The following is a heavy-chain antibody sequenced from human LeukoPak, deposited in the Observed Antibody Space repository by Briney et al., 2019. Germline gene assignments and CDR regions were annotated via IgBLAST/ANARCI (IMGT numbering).Heavy chain of an antibody. D-gene: IGHD6-19*01. V-gene: IGHV2-5*02. J-gene: IGHJ4*02. Sequence: SGPTLVKPTQTLTLTCTFSGYSLSTSGVGVGWIRQPPGKALEWLALIYWDDDKRYSPSLKSRLTITKDTSKNQVVLTMTNMDPVDTATYYCAHRRGIAVAGPFDYWGQGTRVTVSS. CDR2: IYWDDDK. CDR1: GYSLSTSGVG. CDR3: AHRRGIAVAGPFDY.